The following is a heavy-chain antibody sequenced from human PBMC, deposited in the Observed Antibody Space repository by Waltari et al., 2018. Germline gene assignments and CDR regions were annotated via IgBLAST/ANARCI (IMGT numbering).Heavy chain of an antibody. CDR2: INPSGGST. D-gene: IGHD3-3*01. V-gene: IGHV1-46*01. CDR3: ARVADYDFWSGYGRNWFDP. J-gene: IGHJ5*02. Sequence: QVQLVQSGAEVKKPGASVKVSCKASGYTFTSYYMHWVRQAPGQGLEWMGIINPSGGSTSYAQKFQGRVTMTRDTSTNTVYMELSSLRSEDTAVYYCARVADYDFWSGYGRNWFDPWGQGTLVTVSS. CDR1: GYTFTSYY.